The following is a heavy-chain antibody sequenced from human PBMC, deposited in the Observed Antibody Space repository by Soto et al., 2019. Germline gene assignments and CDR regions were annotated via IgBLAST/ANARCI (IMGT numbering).Heavy chain of an antibody. CDR2: FSGEDGET. CDR1: GPTFTSYG. D-gene: IGHD3-22*01. J-gene: IGHJ4*02. CDR3: EREPSNTSGNYIYLDY. Sequence: ASAKASCKASGPTFTSYGISWVRQAPGKGLEWMGGFSGEDGETNYAQKFQGRVTMTKDTSTGTAYMELRSLTSDDTAVYYCEREPSNTSGNYIYLDYWSQGTLVTVSS. V-gene: IGHV1-18*01.